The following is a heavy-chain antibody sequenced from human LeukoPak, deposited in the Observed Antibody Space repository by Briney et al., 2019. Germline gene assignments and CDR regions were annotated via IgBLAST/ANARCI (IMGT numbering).Heavy chain of an antibody. CDR2: ISAYNGNT. V-gene: IGHV1-18*01. Sequence: ASVKVSCKASGYTFTTYSISWVRQAPGQGLEWMGWISAYNGNTNYAQKFQGRVTMTTDTSTSTASMELRSLRSDDTAVYYCARLIPQKWELPGKWFDPWGQGTLVTVSS. J-gene: IGHJ5*02. CDR3: ARLIPQKWELPGKWFDP. D-gene: IGHD1-26*01. CDR1: GYTFTTYS.